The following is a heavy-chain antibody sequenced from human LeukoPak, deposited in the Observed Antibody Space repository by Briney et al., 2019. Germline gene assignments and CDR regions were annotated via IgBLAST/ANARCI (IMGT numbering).Heavy chain of an antibody. J-gene: IGHJ6*02. CDR2: LSDRGSST. V-gene: IGHV3-23*01. D-gene: IGHD3-10*01. CDR3: AKVPYSDYGSGRPPFMDV. Sequence: PGGSLRLSCAASGFTFSNYAMSWVRQAPGRGLDWVSTLSDRGSSTYYADSVKGRFTISRDNSKNTLYLQMDSLRVEDTATYYCAKVPYSDYGSGRPPFMDVWGQGPTVAVSS. CDR1: GFTFSNYA.